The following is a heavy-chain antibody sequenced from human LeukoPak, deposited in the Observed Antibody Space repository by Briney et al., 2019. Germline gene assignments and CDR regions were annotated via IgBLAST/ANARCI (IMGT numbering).Heavy chain of an antibody. J-gene: IGHJ4*02. CDR2: ISAYNGNT. D-gene: IGHD6-19*01. V-gene: IGHV1-18*01. Sequence: ASVNVSCKASGYTFTSYGISWVRQAPGQGLEWMGWISAYNGNTNYAQKLQGRVTMTTDTSTSTAYMELRSLRSDDTAVYYCATHEAVAGEGYFDYWGQGTLVTVSS. CDR1: GYTFTSYG. CDR3: ATHEAVAGEGYFDY.